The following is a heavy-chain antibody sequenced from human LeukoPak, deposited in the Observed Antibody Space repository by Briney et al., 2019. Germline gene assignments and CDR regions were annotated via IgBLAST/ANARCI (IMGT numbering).Heavy chain of an antibody. CDR1: GGSISSYY. D-gene: IGHD2-21*02. J-gene: IGHJ4*02. CDR2: VYYSGST. Sequence: PSETLSLTCTVSGGSISSYYWSWVRQPPGKGLEWHGFVYYSGSTNYNPSLKSRVTISVDTSKNQFSLKLSSVTAADTAVYYCARLAYCGGDCYGEDDSVGYWGQGTLVTVSS. V-gene: IGHV4-59*08. CDR3: ARLAYCGGDCYGEDDSVGY.